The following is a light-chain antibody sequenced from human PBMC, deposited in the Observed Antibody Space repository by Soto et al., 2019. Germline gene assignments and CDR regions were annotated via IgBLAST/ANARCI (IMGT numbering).Light chain of an antibody. J-gene: IGLJ1*01. CDR1: SSNIGAGYD. V-gene: IGLV1-40*01. CDR3: QSYDSRMSAYV. CDR2: DNS. Sequence: SVLTQPPSVSGAPGQRVTISCTGSSSNIGAGYDVHWYQQLPGTAPKLLIYDNSNRPSGVPDRFSGSKSGTSASLAITGLQAEDEADYYCQSYDSRMSAYVFGTGTKLTVL.